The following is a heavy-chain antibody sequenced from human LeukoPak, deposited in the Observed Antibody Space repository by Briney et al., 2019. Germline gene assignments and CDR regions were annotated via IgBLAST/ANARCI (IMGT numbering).Heavy chain of an antibody. CDR3: TLRNF. V-gene: IGHV4-39*01. Sequence: SETLSLTCTVSGGSISGSTYYWGWVRQPPGKGLEWIGSIYYSGSTYYNPSLKSLVTISVDTSKNQFSLKLSSVTAADTAVYFCTLRNFWGQGSLVTVSS. J-gene: IGHJ4*02. CDR2: IYYSGST. CDR1: GGSISGSTYY.